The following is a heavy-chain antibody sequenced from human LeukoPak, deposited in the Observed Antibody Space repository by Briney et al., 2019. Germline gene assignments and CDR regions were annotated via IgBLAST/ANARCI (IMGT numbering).Heavy chain of an antibody. CDR2: IYPNSGGT. J-gene: IGHJ3*02. V-gene: IGHV1-2*02. CDR1: GYTFTGYY. Sequence: ASVKVSCKASGYTFTGYYMHWVRQAPGQGLEWMGWIYPNSGGTNYAQKFQGRVTMTRDTSISTAYMELSRLRSDDTAVYYCARATELPPSFFRDGYNGAFDIWGQGTMVTVSS. D-gene: IGHD5-24*01. CDR3: ARATELPPSFFRDGYNGAFDI.